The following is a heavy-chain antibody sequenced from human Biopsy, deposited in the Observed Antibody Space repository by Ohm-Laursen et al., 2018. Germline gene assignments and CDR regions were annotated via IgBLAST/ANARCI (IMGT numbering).Heavy chain of an antibody. Sequence: SDTLSLTCTVSGGSISSGFYYWSWIRQPPGKGLEWIGYISNRGSTNYNPSLRGRVTISVDTSKNQFSLKLSSVTAADTAVFFCARLYRLDDYWNDDPPDAFDVWGQGTMVTVSS. CDR2: ISNRGST. CDR1: GGSISSGFYY. CDR3: ARLYRLDDYWNDDPPDAFDV. D-gene: IGHD3-3*01. J-gene: IGHJ3*01. V-gene: IGHV4-61*01.